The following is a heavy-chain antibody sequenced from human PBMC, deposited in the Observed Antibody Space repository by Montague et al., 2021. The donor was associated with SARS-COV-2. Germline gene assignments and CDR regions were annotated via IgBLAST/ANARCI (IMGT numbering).Heavy chain of an antibody. Sequence: PALVKPTQTLTLTCTFSGFSLSTSGMCVSWIRQPPGKALGWLALXDWDDDKYYSTSLKTRLTISKDTSKNQVVLTMTNMDPVDTATYYCARSHYDILTGYYTVFDYWGQGTLVTVSS. V-gene: IGHV2-70*01. J-gene: IGHJ4*02. D-gene: IGHD3-9*01. CDR2: XDWDDDK. CDR1: GFSLSTSGMC. CDR3: ARSHYDILTGYYTVFDY.